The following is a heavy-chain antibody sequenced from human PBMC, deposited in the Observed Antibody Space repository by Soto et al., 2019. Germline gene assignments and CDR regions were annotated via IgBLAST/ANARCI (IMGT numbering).Heavy chain of an antibody. CDR3: ARVAVAGTRVDY. V-gene: IGHV4-4*02. J-gene: IGHJ4*02. CDR1: GGSISSSNW. Sequence: QVQLQESGPGLVKPSGTLSLTCAVSGGSISSSNWWSWVRQPPGKGLEWSGEICHSGSTNYNPYHTRRVTISVYKSKNQFSLKLSSVTAADTAVYYCARVAVAGTRVDYWGQGTLVTVSS. CDR2: ICHSGST. D-gene: IGHD6-19*01.